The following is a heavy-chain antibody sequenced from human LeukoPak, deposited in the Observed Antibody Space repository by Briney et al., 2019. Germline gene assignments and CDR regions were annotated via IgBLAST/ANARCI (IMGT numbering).Heavy chain of an antibody. V-gene: IGHV3-23*01. J-gene: IGHJ4*02. CDR3: ASRQWDLLDY. CDR2: ISASGGDT. D-gene: IGHD1-26*01. Sequence: PGGSLRLSCAASGFSFSTYSFSWVRQAPGKGLEWVSGISASGGDTFYADSVKGRFTISRDNSKNTLSLQMNNLRVEDTAVYYCASRQWDLLDYWGQGTLVTVSS. CDR1: GFSFSTYS.